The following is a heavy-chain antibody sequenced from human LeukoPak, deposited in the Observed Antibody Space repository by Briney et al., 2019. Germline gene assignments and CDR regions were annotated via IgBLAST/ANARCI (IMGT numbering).Heavy chain of an antibody. CDR1: GFTFSSYE. Sequence: GGSLRLSCAASGFTFSSYEMNWVRQAPGKGLEWVSYISSSGSTIYYADSVKGRFTISRDNSKNTLYLQMNSLRAEDTAVYYCAKKAGYFTGSDYWGQGTLVTVSS. V-gene: IGHV3-48*03. CDR2: ISSSGSTI. D-gene: IGHD2-15*01. CDR3: AKKAGYFTGSDY. J-gene: IGHJ4*02.